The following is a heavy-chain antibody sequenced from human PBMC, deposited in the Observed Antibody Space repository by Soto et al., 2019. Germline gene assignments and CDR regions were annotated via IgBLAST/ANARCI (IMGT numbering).Heavy chain of an antibody. D-gene: IGHD3-22*01. CDR1: GFTFSSYG. Sequence: GGSLRLSCAASGFTFSSYGMHWVRQAPGKGLEWVAVIWYDGSNKYYADSVKGRFTISRDNSKNTLYLQMNSLRAEDTAVYYCARDLYYYDSSGYYDYWGQGTLVTVSS. J-gene: IGHJ4*02. V-gene: IGHV3-33*01. CDR2: IWYDGSNK. CDR3: ARDLYYYDSSGYYDY.